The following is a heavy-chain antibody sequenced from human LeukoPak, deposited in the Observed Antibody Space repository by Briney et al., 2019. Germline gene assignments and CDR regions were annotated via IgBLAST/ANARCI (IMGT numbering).Heavy chain of an antibody. D-gene: IGHD2-21*02. V-gene: IGHV3-23*01. Sequence: GGSLTLSCAASGVTFSSYAMSWVRQAPAKGLEWVAAISAGGSTTYYADSMKGRFTIARANSNHTLFLQITSLGAAATAVYCCANDLRGDYHRPLGYWGQGTLVTVSS. CDR3: ANDLRGDYHRPLGY. CDR2: ISAGGSTT. CDR1: GVTFSSYA. J-gene: IGHJ4*02.